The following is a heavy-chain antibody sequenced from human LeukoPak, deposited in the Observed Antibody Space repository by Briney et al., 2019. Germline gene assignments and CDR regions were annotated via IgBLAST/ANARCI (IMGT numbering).Heavy chain of an antibody. D-gene: IGHD2-15*01. CDR3: ASPNCSGGSCYPELDY. Sequence: ASVKVSCKASGYTFTGYYMHWVRQAPGQGLEWMGIINPSGGSTSYAQKFQGRVTMTRDTSTSTVYMELSSLRSEDTAVYYCASPNCSGGSCYPELDYWGQGTLVTVSS. V-gene: IGHV1-46*01. J-gene: IGHJ4*02. CDR2: INPSGGST. CDR1: GYTFTGYY.